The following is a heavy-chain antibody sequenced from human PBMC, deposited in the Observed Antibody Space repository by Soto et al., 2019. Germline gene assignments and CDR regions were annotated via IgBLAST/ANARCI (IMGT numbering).Heavy chain of an antibody. J-gene: IGHJ6*02. D-gene: IGHD6-13*01. Sequence: QVQLVQSGAELMKPGASVKVSCKASGYTFTNYGISWVRQAPGQGLEWMGWINTYHGNTKYAQKLQGRVTMTKDTSTSTAYMELTSLRSDDTAVYYCARSPGYSASWGYFYYGMKIWGQGTTVIVSS. V-gene: IGHV1-18*01. CDR2: INTYHGNT. CDR1: GYTFTNYG. CDR3: ARSPGYSASWGYFYYGMKI.